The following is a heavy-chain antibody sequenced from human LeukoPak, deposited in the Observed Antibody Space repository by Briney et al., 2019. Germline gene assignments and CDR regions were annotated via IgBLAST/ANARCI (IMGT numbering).Heavy chain of an antibody. Sequence: SETLSLTCTVSGGSISSYYWSWIRQPPGKGLEWIGYIHYSGGITYYNPSLKSRVTISVDTSKNQFSLSLRSVTAADTAVYYCARQPPTLFDFDYWGQGTLVTVSS. CDR3: ARQPPTLFDFDY. CDR2: IHYSGGIT. J-gene: IGHJ4*02. CDR1: GGSISSYY. V-gene: IGHV4-59*08.